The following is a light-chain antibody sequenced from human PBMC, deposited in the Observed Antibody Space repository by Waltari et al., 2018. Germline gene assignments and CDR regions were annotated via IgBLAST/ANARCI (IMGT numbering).Light chain of an antibody. J-gene: IGKJ1*01. CDR2: AAS. V-gene: IGKV1-39*01. CDR3: QQSYSTPRET. CDR1: QSISSY. Sequence: DIQMTQSPSSLSASVGDRVTITCRASQSISSYLNWYQQKPGKAPKLLIYAASSSQSGVPSRFSGSGSGTDFTLTISSLQPEDFATYYCQQSYSTPRETFGQGTKVEIK.